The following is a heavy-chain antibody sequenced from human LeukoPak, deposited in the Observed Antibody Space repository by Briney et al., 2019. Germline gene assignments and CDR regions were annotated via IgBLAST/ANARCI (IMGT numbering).Heavy chain of an antibody. Sequence: GGSLRLSCAASGFTFSSYGMHWVRHAPGKGLEWVAVISYDGSNKYYADSVKGRFTISRGNSKNTLYLQMNSLRAEDTAVYYCAKDESWYSSGRGYWGQGTLVTVSS. D-gene: IGHD6-19*01. J-gene: IGHJ4*02. CDR2: ISYDGSNK. V-gene: IGHV3-30*18. CDR1: GFTFSSYG. CDR3: AKDESWYSSGRGY.